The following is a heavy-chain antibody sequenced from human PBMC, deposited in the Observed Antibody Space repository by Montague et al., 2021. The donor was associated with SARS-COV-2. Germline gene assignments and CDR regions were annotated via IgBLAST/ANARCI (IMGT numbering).Heavy chain of an antibody. J-gene: IGHJ5*02. CDR3: ARLSSDIGVYVWFDP. V-gene: IGHV4-4*02. CDR2: IPHGGAT. CDR1: GGSISSGTW. D-gene: IGHD5/OR15-5a*01. Sequence: SETLSLTCAVAGGSISSGTWWTLVRQPPGKGLWCVGKIPHGGATNYTPPLNRRVTISVDKSKNQFSLNLNSVTAADTAVYYCARLSSDIGVYVWFDPWGQGTLVSVSS.